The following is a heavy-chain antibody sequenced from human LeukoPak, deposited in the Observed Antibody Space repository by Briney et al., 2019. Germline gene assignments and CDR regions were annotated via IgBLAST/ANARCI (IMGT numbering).Heavy chain of an antibody. D-gene: IGHD6-19*01. V-gene: IGHV1-2*02. CDR3: ARDPYSSGRLFDY. J-gene: IGHJ4*02. CDR2: INPNSGGT. Sequence: ASVKVSCKASGYTFTGYYMHWVRQAPGQGLEWMGWINPNSGGTDYAQKFQGRVTMTRDTSISTAYMELSRLRSDDTAVYYCARDPYSSGRLFDYWGQGTLVTVSS. CDR1: GYTFTGYY.